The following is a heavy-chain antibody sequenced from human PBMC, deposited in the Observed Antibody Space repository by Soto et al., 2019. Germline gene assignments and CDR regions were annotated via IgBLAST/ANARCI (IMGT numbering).Heavy chain of an antibody. CDR1: GGSISSYY. CDR2: IYTSGST. D-gene: IGHD2-2*02. Sequence: KRSETLSLTCIVSGGSISSYYWRWIRQPAGKGLEWIGRIYTSGSTNYNPSLKSRVTMSVDTSKNQFSLKLSSVTAADTAVYYCARGYCSSTSCYTWWFDPWGQGTLVTVSS. V-gene: IGHV4-4*07. J-gene: IGHJ5*02. CDR3: ARGYCSSTSCYTWWFDP.